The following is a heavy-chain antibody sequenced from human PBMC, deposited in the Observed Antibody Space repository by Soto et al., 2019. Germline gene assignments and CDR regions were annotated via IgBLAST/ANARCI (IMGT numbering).Heavy chain of an antibody. CDR1: GGSISSGDYY. CDR3: ARGGITIFGVVIIGPHFDY. V-gene: IGHV4-30-4*01. CDR2: IYYSGST. Sequence: PSETLSLTCTASGGSISSGDYYWSCIRQPPGKGLERIGYIYYSGSTYYNPSLKSRVTISVDTSKNQFSLKLSSVTAADTAVYYCARGGITIFGVVIIGPHFDYWGQGTLVTVSS. J-gene: IGHJ4*02. D-gene: IGHD3-3*01.